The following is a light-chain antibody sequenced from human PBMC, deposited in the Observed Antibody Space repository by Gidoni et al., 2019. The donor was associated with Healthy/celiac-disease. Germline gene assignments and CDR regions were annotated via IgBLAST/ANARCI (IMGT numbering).Light chain of an antibody. V-gene: IGLV1-44*01. J-gene: IGLJ2*01. CDR1: SSNIGSNT. Sequence: QSVLTQPPSASGTPRQPVTISCSGSSSNIGSNTVNWYQQLPGTAPKLLIYSNNQRPPGVPDRFSGSKSGTSASLAISGLQSEDEADYYCAAWDDSLNGFVVFGGGTKLTVL. CDR3: AAWDDSLNGFVV. CDR2: SNN.